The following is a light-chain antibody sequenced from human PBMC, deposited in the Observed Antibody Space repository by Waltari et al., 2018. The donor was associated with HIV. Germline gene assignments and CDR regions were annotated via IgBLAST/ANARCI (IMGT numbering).Light chain of an antibody. J-gene: IGKJ1*01. Sequence: DIQMTQSPSTLSASSGDRVTINCRASQNVSSWLAWYQQKSGKAPKLLIYKASALEFGVPSRFSGSGSGADFTLVISSLQPDDFATYYCQQYTTFPWMFGQGTKVEIK. V-gene: IGKV1-5*03. CDR2: KAS. CDR3: QQYTTFPWM. CDR1: QNVSSW.